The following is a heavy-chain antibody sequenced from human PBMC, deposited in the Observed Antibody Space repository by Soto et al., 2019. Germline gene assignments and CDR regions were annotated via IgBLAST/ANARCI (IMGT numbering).Heavy chain of an antibody. CDR1: GFTFSSYA. D-gene: IGHD1-7*01. Sequence: EVQLLESGGGLVQPGGSLRLSCAASGFTFSSYAMSWVRQAPGKGLEWVSAISGSGGSTYYADSVKGRFTISRDNSKNTLYLQMNSLRAEDTAVYYCAKERAGTTSCPEYFQHWGQGTLVTVSS. CDR2: ISGSGGST. V-gene: IGHV3-23*01. J-gene: IGHJ1*01. CDR3: AKERAGTTSCPEYFQH.